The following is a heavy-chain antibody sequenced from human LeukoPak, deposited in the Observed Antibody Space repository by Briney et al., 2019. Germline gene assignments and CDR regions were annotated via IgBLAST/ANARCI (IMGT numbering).Heavy chain of an antibody. Sequence: SETLSLTCAVYGGSFSGYYWSWIRQPPGKGLEWIEEINHSGSTNYNPSLKSRVTISVDTSKNQFSLKLSSVTAADTAVYYCARGIGRIAAAASRGFDPWGQGTLVTVSS. V-gene: IGHV4-34*01. CDR1: GGSFSGYY. CDR3: ARGIGRIAAAASRGFDP. CDR2: INHSGST. J-gene: IGHJ5*02. D-gene: IGHD6-13*01.